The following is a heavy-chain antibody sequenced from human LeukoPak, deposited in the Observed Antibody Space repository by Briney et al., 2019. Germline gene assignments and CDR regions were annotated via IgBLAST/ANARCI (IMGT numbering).Heavy chain of an antibody. J-gene: IGHJ4*02. D-gene: IGHD6-19*01. V-gene: IGHV3-23*01. CDR1: GFTFSSYG. CDR3: AKSPEQIAVAGLDY. Sequence: PGGSLRLSCAASGFTFSSYGMSWVRQAPGKGLEGVSAISGSGGSTYYADSVKGRFTISRDNSKNTLYLQMNSLRAEDTAVYYCAKSPEQIAVAGLDYWGQGTLVTVSS. CDR2: ISGSGGST.